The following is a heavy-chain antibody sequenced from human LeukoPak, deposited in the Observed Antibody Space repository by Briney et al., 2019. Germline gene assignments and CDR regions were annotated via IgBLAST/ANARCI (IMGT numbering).Heavy chain of an antibody. Sequence: SETLSLTCTVSGCSISSGDYYWSWIRQPPGKGLEWIGYIYYSGSTYYNPSLKSRVTISVDTSKNQFSLKLSSVTAADTAVYYCAREIRSIAARAEFDYWGQGTLVTVSS. V-gene: IGHV4-30-4*08. CDR2: IYYSGST. CDR3: AREIRSIAARAEFDY. J-gene: IGHJ4*02. D-gene: IGHD6-6*01. CDR1: GCSISSGDYY.